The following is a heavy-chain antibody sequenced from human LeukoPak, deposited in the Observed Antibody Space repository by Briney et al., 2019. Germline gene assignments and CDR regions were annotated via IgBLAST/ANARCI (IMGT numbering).Heavy chain of an antibody. Sequence: PSETLSLTCTVSGVSISTYYWSWIRQSPGKGLEWIGYIYTSGSTNYNPSLRSRVTISVDTSKNQLSLKLSSVTAADTAVYYCATFYSNSLYFDYWGQGTLVTVSS. J-gene: IGHJ4*02. D-gene: IGHD4-11*01. CDR1: GVSISTYY. CDR2: IYTSGST. CDR3: ATFYSNSLYFDY. V-gene: IGHV4-4*09.